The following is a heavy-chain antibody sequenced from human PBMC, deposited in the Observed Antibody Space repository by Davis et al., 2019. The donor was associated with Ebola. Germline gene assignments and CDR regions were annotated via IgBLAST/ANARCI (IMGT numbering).Heavy chain of an antibody. Sequence: MPSETLSLTCAVYGGSFSGYYWSWIRQPPGKGLEWIGEINHSGSTNYNPSLKSRVTISVDPSKNQFSLKLSSVTAADTAVYYCARVRAFRVTGAHDYWGQGTLVTVSS. D-gene: IGHD2-8*02. J-gene: IGHJ4*02. CDR2: INHSGST. V-gene: IGHV4-34*01. CDR3: ARVRAFRVTGAHDY. CDR1: GGSFSGYY.